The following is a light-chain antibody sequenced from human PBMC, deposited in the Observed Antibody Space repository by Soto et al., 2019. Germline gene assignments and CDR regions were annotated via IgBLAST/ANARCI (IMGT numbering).Light chain of an antibody. CDR3: SSYTSSGTQV. Sequence: QYVLTQPASVSGSPGQSITISCTGTSSDVGGYKYVSWYQQHPGKAPKLMIYDVSNRPSGVSNRFSGSKSGNTASLTISGLQAEDEADYYCSSYTSSGTQVFGTGTKVTV. CDR1: SSDVGGYKY. V-gene: IGLV2-14*01. J-gene: IGLJ1*01. CDR2: DVS.